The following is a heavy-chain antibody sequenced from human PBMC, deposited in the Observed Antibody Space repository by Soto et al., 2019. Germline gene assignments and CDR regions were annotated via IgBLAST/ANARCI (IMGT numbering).Heavy chain of an antibody. CDR2: ISSSSSYI. Sequence: GGSLRLSCAASGFTFSSYSMNWVRQAPGKGLEWVSSISSSSSYIYYADSVKGRFTISRDNAKNSLYLQMNSLRAEDTAVYYCARDPDSSSWYSYLTWFDPWGQGILVTAPQ. V-gene: IGHV3-21*01. CDR1: GFTFSSYS. D-gene: IGHD6-13*01. J-gene: IGHJ5*02. CDR3: ARDPDSSSWYSYLTWFDP.